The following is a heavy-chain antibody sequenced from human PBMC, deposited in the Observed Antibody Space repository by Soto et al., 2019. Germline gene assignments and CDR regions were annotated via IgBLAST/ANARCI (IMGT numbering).Heavy chain of an antibody. CDR3: ARAKRLRQHTNFDY. J-gene: IGHJ4*02. Sequence: SQTLSLTCAISGDSVSSNSADWNWIRQSPSRGLEWLGRTYYRSKWYNDYAVSVKSRITINPDTSKNQFSLQLNSVTPEDTAVYYCARAKRLRQHTNFDYWGQGTLVTVSS. CDR1: GDSVSSNSAD. CDR2: TYYRSKWYN. D-gene: IGHD4-17*01. V-gene: IGHV6-1*01.